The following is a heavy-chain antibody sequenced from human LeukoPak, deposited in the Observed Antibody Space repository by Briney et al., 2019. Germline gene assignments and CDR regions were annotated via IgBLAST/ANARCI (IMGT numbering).Heavy chain of an antibody. CDR2: INHSGST. Sequence: PSETLSLXCAVYGGSFSGYYWSWIRQPPGKGLEWIGEINHSGSTNYNPSLKSRVTISVDTSKNQFSLKLSSVTAADTAVYYCARGSSSYGTNFDYWGQRTLVTVSS. D-gene: IGHD1-26*01. J-gene: IGHJ4*02. V-gene: IGHV4-34*01. CDR3: ARGSSSYGTNFDY. CDR1: GGSFSGYY.